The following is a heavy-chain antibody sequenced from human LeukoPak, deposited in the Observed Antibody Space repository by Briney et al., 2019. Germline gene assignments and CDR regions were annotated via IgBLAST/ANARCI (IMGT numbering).Heavy chain of an antibody. CDR3: ARDNYPLGRTQYDSSGYYYAY. CDR1: GYTFTSYG. D-gene: IGHD3-22*01. V-gene: IGHV1-18*01. Sequence: ASVKVSCKASGYTFTSYGISWVRQAPGQGLEWMGWISAYNGNTNYAQKLQGRVTMTTDTSTSTAYMELRSLRSDDTAVYYCARDNYPLGRTQYDSSGYYYAYWGQGTLVTVSS. J-gene: IGHJ4*02. CDR2: ISAYNGNT.